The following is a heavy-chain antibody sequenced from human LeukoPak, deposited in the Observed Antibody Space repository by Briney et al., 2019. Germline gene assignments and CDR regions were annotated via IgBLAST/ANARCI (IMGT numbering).Heavy chain of an antibody. V-gene: IGHV4-4*07. Sequence: PSETLSLTCTVSGGSISSYYWSWIRQPAGKGLEWIGRIYTSGSTNYNPSLKSRVTMSVDTSKNQFSLKLSPVTAADTAVYYCARDQAQHYDFWTQVGDWFDPWGQGTLVTVSS. CDR2: IYTSGST. CDR1: GGSISSYY. D-gene: IGHD3-3*01. CDR3: ARDQAQHYDFWTQVGDWFDP. J-gene: IGHJ5*02.